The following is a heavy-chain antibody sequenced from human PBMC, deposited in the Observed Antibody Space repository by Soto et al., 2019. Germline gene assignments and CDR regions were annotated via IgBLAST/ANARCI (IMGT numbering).Heavy chain of an antibody. CDR2: IYYSGST. Sequence: QLQLQESGPGLVKPSETLSLTCTVSGGSISSSSYYWGWIRQPPGKGLEWIGSIYYSGSTYYNPSLKSRVTISVDTSKNQFSLKLSSVTAADTAVYYCARLARGGYDRDYWGQGTLVTVSS. D-gene: IGHD5-12*01. CDR3: ARLARGGYDRDY. V-gene: IGHV4-39*01. CDR1: GGSISSSSYY. J-gene: IGHJ4*02.